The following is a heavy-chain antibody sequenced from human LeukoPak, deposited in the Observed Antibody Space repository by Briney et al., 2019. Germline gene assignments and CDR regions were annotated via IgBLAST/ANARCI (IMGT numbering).Heavy chain of an antibody. J-gene: IGHJ3*02. D-gene: IGHD3-3*01. Sequence: PGGSLRLSCAASGFTFSSYAMSWVRQAPGKGLEWVSAISGSGGSTYYADSVKGRFTISRDNSKNTLYLQMNSLRAEDTAVYYCAKFSTYYDFWSGYLDALDIWGQGTMVTVSS. CDR2: ISGSGGST. CDR3: AKFSTYYDFWSGYLDALDI. V-gene: IGHV3-23*01. CDR1: GFTFSSYA.